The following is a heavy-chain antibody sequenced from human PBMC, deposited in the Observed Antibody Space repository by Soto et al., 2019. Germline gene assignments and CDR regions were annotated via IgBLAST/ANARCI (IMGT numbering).Heavy chain of an antibody. CDR2: ISAYNGNT. CDR1: GYTFTSYG. Sequence: QVQLVQSGAEVKKPGASVKVSCKASGYTFTSYGISWVRQAPGQGLEWMGWISAYNGNTKYAQTLQGRVTMTTDTFTSPAYMGLRSVISDDTAVYYCARDHVYGDYSRGVVWFDPWGQGTRVPVSS. D-gene: IGHD4-17*01. V-gene: IGHV1-18*01. CDR3: ARDHVYGDYSRGVVWFDP. J-gene: IGHJ5*02.